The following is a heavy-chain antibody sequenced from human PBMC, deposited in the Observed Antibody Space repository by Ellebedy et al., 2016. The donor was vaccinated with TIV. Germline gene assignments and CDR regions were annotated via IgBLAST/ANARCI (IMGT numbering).Heavy chain of an antibody. CDR1: GFIVSTNY. D-gene: IGHD5-18*01. Sequence: GESLKISCAASGFIVSTNYMTWVRQAPGKGLEWVSIFYSSGSTYYADSVKGRFTISREYSKNTLYLQMNSLTADDTAVYYCAKARGYSFGMDVWGQGTTVTVSS. CDR2: FYSSGST. V-gene: IGHV3-53*01. CDR3: AKARGYSFGMDV. J-gene: IGHJ6*02.